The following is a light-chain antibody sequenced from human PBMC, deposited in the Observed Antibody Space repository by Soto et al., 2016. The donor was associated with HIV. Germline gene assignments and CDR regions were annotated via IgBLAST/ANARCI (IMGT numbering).Light chain of an antibody. J-gene: IGKJ2*01. CDR3: QQYNSFVT. CDR2: SAY. Sequence: DIQMTQSPSSLSASVGDRVTITCRASQSISNYVNWYQQKPGQAPKVLISSAYTLESGVSSRFSGSRSGAVFTLTISSLQPDDFATYYCQQYNSFVTFGQGTKLEIK. V-gene: IGKV1-16*01. CDR1: QSISNY.